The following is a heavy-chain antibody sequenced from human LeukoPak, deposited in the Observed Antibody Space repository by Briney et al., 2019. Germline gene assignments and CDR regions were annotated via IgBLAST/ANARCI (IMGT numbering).Heavy chain of an antibody. CDR3: ASSAYDSSGYPYS. J-gene: IGHJ4*02. D-gene: IGHD3-22*01. CDR2: ISSSSSYI. CDR1: GFTFSSYS. Sequence: PGGSLRLSCAASGFTFSSYSMNWVRQAPGKGLEWVSSISSSSSYIYYADSVKGRFTISRDNAKNSLYLQMNSLRAEDTAVYYCASSAYDSSGYPYSWGQGTLVTVSS. V-gene: IGHV3-21*01.